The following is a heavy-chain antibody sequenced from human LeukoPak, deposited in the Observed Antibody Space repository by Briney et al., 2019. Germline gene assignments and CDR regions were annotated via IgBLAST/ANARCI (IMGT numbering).Heavy chain of an antibody. V-gene: IGHV3-30-3*01. Sequence: GGSLRLSCAASGFIFSNYAMHWVRQAPGKGLEWVAIISYDGGNRYYADSVKDRFTISRDNAKNSLYLQMNSLRAEDTAVYYCARGRPHNYWGQGTLVTVSS. J-gene: IGHJ4*02. CDR3: ARGRPHNY. CDR2: ISYDGGNR. CDR1: GFIFSNYA.